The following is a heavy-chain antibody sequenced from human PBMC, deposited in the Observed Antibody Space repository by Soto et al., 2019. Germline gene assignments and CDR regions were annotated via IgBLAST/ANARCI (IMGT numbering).Heavy chain of an antibody. Sequence: GGSLRLSCAASGFTFSSYSMNWVRQAPGKGLEWVSDISSSSSTIYYADSVKGRFTISRDNAKNSLYLQMNSLRDEDTAVYYCARDVAYYDFWSGYYPFDYWGQGTLVTVSS. J-gene: IGHJ4*02. CDR3: ARDVAYYDFWSGYYPFDY. D-gene: IGHD3-3*01. V-gene: IGHV3-48*02. CDR1: GFTFSSYS. CDR2: ISSSSSTI.